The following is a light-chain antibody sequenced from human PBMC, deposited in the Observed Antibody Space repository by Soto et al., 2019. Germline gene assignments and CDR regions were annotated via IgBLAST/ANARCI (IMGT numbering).Light chain of an antibody. J-gene: IGKJ5*01. CDR1: QSFSSY. V-gene: IGKV3-11*01. CDR2: DAS. Sequence: EIVLTQSPATLSLSPGERATLSCRASQSFSSYLAWYQQKPGQAPRLLIYDASKRATGIPARFSGRGSGTDFTLPISSLAPEDFAVYYCQQRSSWPPVITFGQGTRLEIK. CDR3: QQRSSWPPVIT.